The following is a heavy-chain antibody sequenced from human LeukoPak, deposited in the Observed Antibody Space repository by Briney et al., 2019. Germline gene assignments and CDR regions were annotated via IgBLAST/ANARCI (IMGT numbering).Heavy chain of an antibody. Sequence: SETLSLTCTVSGGSISSYYWSWIRQPPGKGLEWIGYIYYSGSTNYNPSLKSRVTISVDRSKNQFSLKLSSVTAADTAVYYCARVGSAVAFDIWGQGTMVTVSS. V-gene: IGHV4-59*12. CDR3: ARVGSAVAFDI. CDR1: GGSISSYY. CDR2: IYYSGST. J-gene: IGHJ3*02. D-gene: IGHD1-26*01.